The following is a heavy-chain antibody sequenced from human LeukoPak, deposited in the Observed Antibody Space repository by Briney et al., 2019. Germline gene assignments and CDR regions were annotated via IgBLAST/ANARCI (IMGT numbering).Heavy chain of an antibody. CDR1: GFTFSNAW. CDR3: AKFILRGRYYYYYGMDV. D-gene: IGHD3-10*01. J-gene: IGHJ6*02. V-gene: IGHV3-23*01. Sequence: GGSLRLSCAASGFTFSNAWMSWVRQAPGKGLEWVSAISGSGGSTYYADSVKGRFTISRDNSKNTLYLQMNSLRAEDTAVYYCAKFILRGRYYYYYGMDVWGQGTTVTVSS. CDR2: ISGSGGST.